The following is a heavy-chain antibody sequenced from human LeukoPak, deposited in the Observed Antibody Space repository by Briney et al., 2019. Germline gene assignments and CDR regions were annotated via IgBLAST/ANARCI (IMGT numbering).Heavy chain of an antibody. V-gene: IGHV1-18*01. CDR3: ARHSTINAFDI. CDR1: GYTFTSYG. CDR2: ISAYNGNT. D-gene: IGHD4/OR15-4a*01. Sequence: EASVKVSCKASGYTFTSYGISWVRQAPGQGLEWMGWISAYNGNTNYAQKLQGRVTMTRDTSTSTVYMELSSLRSEDTAVYYCARHSTINAFDIWGQGTMVTVSS. J-gene: IGHJ3*02.